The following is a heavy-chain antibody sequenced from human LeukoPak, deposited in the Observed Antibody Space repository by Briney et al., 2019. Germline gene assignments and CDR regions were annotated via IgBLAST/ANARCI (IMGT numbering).Heavy chain of an antibody. CDR1: GFVVSGNH. CDR2: ISGSGST. Sequence: GGSLRLSCAASGFVVSGNHMTWVRQAPGKGLEWVSVISGSGSTFYADSVKGRLTISRDISKNTVYLQMNNLRAKDTAVYYCAGYGGYSFWGQGTLVTVSS. J-gene: IGHJ4*02. CDR3: AGYGGYSF. V-gene: IGHV3-66*01. D-gene: IGHD4-23*01.